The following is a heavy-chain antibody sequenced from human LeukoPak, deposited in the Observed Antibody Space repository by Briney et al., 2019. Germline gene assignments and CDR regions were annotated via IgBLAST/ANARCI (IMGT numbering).Heavy chain of an antibody. J-gene: IGHJ4*02. CDR2: IYPGDSDT. V-gene: IGHV5-51*01. CDR3: ARRHDNTDYWTY. D-gene: IGHD4/OR15-4a*01. Sequence: GESLKISCKGSGYSFTNYWIGWLRQMPGTGLEWMGIIYPGDSDTSYSPSFQGQVTISADKSITTAYLEWSSLKASDTAVYYCARRHDNTDYWTYWGQGTLVTVSS. CDR1: GYSFTNYW.